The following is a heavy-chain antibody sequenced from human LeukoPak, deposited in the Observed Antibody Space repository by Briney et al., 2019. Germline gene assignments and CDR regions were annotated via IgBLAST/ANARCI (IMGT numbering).Heavy chain of an antibody. CDR1: GFTFSNNA. V-gene: IGHV3-30*03. J-gene: IGHJ4*02. D-gene: IGHD6-19*01. CDR2: ISNDGRNK. CDR3: ARGSGWFYFDY. Sequence: GGSLRLSCAASGFTFSNNAMHWVRQAPGKGLEWVALISNDGRNKHYADSVKGRFTISRDNAKNSLYLQMNSLRAEDMALYYCARGSGWFYFDYWGQGTLVTVSS.